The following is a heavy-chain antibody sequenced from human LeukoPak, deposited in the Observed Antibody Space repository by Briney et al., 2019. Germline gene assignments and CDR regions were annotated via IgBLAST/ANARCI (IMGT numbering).Heavy chain of an antibody. J-gene: IGHJ4*02. Sequence: SETLSLTCTVSGGSISSSSYYWGWIRQPPGKGLEWIGSIYYSGSTYYNPSLKSRVTISVDTSKNQFSLKLSSVTAADTAVYYCARDRFAAAGTSGDFDYWGQGTLDTVSS. CDR3: ARDRFAAAGTSGDFDY. V-gene: IGHV4-39*07. CDR2: IYYSGST. D-gene: IGHD6-13*01. CDR1: GGSISSSSYY.